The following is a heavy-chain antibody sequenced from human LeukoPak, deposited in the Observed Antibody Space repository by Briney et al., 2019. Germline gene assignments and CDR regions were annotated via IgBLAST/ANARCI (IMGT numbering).Heavy chain of an antibody. CDR3: ARGDGATIIGNWFDP. V-gene: IGHV4-34*01. J-gene: IGHJ5*02. CDR2: INHSGST. Sequence: PSETLSLTCAVYGGSFSGYYWSWIRQPPGKGLEWIGEINHSGSTNYNPSLKSRVTISVDTSKNQFSLKLSSVTAADTAVYYCARGDGATIIGNWFDPWGQGTLVTVSS. D-gene: IGHD3-10*02. CDR1: GGSFSGYY.